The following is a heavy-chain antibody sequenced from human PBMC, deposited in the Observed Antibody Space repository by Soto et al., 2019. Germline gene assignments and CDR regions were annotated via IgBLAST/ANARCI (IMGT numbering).Heavy chain of an antibody. CDR1: GFTFSSDS. D-gene: IGHD3-9*01. J-gene: IGHJ4*02. V-gene: IGHV3-21*01. Sequence: GGSLRLSCAASGFTFSSDSMNWVRQAPGKGLEWVSSISSSSSYIYYADSVKGRFTISRDNAKNSLYLQMNSLRAEDTAVYYCARDRQDYDILTGRPFWGQGTLVTVSS. CDR3: ARDRQDYDILTGRPF. CDR2: ISSSSSYI.